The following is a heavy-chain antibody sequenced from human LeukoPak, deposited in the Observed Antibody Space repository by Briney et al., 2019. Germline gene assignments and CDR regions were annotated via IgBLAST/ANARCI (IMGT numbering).Heavy chain of an antibody. J-gene: IGHJ6*03. Sequence: SETLSLTCTVSGSSVSRYHWSWIRRPPGKGLEWIGYISYSGSTNYNPSLKSRVTISVDTSKNQFSLKLSSVTAADTAVYYCARTTEGGYTYGYFYYYYMDVWGKGTTVTISS. V-gene: IGHV4-59*02. CDR1: GSSVSRYH. CDR3: ARTTEGGYTYGYFYYYYMDV. CDR2: ISYSGST. D-gene: IGHD5-18*01.